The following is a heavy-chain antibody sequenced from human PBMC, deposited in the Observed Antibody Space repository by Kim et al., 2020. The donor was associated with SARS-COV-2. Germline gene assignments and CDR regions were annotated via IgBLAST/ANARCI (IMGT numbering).Heavy chain of an antibody. CDR3: AGRRYNQYMDV. CDR2: ISSNGYTI. Sequence: LSLACEASGFTFSDYYMSWIRQAPGKGLEWVSYISSNGYTIYYADSVKGRFTISRDNARNSLSLQMNSLRAEDTAVYYCAGRRYNQYMDVWGKGTTVTVSS. D-gene: IGHD1-20*01. V-gene: IGHV3-11*01. J-gene: IGHJ6*03. CDR1: GFTFSDYY.